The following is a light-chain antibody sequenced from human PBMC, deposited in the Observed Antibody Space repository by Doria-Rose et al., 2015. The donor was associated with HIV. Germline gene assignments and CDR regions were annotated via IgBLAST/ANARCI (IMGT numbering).Light chain of an antibody. CDR3: YSYVGSSTVV. Sequence: QSALIQPASVSGSPGQSITISCTGTSSDVWSYNLIHRYQQYPLQDTKLMSLQVSKRPSGISNRFSGSKSGNTASLTISGLQAEDEADYYCYSYVGSSTVVFGGGTKLTVL. V-gene: IGLV2-23*02. CDR1: SSDVWSYNL. J-gene: IGLJ3*02. CDR2: QVS.